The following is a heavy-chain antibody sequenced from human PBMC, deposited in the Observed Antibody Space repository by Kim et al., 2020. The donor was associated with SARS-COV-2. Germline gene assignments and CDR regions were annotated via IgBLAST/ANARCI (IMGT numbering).Heavy chain of an antibody. D-gene: IGHD3-3*01. J-gene: IGHJ4*02. V-gene: IGHV3-23*01. Sequence: GGSLRLSCAASGFTFSSYAMSWVRQAPGKGLEWVSAISGSGGSTYYADSVKGRFTISRDNSKNTLYLQMNSLRAEDTAVYYCAKDLATYYDFCSGYYYSHPGIDYWGQGTLVTVSS. CDR1: GFTFSSYA. CDR3: AKDLATYYDFCSGYYYSHPGIDY. CDR2: ISGSGGST.